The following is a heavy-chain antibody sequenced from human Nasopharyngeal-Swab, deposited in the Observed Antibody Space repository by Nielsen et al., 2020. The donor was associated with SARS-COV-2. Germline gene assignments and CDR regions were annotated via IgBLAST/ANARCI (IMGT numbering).Heavy chain of an antibody. J-gene: IGHJ4*02. CDR2: ISYDGSNK. Sequence: GESLKISCAASGFTFSSYGMHWVRQAPGKGLEWVAVISYDGSNKYYADSVKGRFTISRDNSKNTLHLQMNSLRAEDTAVYYCALAVYDYIDYWGQGTLVTVSS. CDR3: ALAVYDYIDY. V-gene: IGHV3-30*03. D-gene: IGHD5/OR15-5a*01. CDR1: GFTFSSYG.